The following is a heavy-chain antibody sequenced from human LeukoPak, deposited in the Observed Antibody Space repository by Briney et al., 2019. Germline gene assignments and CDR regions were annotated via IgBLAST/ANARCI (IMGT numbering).Heavy chain of an antibody. CDR1: GFTVSSNY. CDR2: IDSGGST. D-gene: IGHD3-22*01. Sequence: GGSLRLSCAVSGFTVSSNYMSWVRQAPGNGLEWVSGIDSGGSTYYRPSVKGRFTISVHDSKNTLYLQMNSLSAEDTAVYYCARATHYYDGSGYYPYYFDYWGQGTLVTVSS. J-gene: IGHJ4*02. V-gene: IGHV3-53*04. CDR3: ARATHYYDGSGYYPYYFDY.